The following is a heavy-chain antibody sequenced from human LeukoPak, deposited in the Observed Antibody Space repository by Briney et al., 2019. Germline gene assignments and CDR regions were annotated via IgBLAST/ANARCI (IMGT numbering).Heavy chain of an antibody. V-gene: IGHV1-2*02. CDR2: INPNSGVT. Sequence: ASVKVSCKASGYTFTGYYLHWVRQAPGQGLEWRGWINPNSGVTNYAQKFQGRVTMTRDTTISTAYMELSRLRSDDTAVYYCARAVAGQPYYFDYWGQGTLVTVSS. CDR3: ARAVAGQPYYFDY. D-gene: IGHD6-19*01. CDR1: GYTFTGYY. J-gene: IGHJ4*02.